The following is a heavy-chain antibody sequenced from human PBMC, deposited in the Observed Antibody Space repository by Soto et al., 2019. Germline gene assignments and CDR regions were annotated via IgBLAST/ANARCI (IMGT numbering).Heavy chain of an antibody. D-gene: IGHD6-19*01. V-gene: IGHV4-4*02. Sequence: QVQLQESGPGLVKPSGTLSLTCAVSSGSISSSNWWSWVRQPPGKGLEWIGEIYHSGSTNYNPSLKSRVTISVDKSKNQFSLKLSSVTAADTAVYYCARGAVTYSSGWYDGTNLLVHWDYWGQGTLVTVSS. CDR2: IYHSGST. J-gene: IGHJ4*02. CDR3: ARGAVTYSSGWYDGTNLLVHWDY. CDR1: SGSISSSNW.